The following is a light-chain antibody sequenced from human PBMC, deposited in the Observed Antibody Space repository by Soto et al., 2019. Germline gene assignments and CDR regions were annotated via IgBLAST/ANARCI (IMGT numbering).Light chain of an antibody. CDR1: QSISSNY. J-gene: IGKJ3*01. CDR2: GAS. CDR3: QQYGSSPFT. Sequence: EIVLTQSPGTLSLSPGERATLSCRASQSISSNYLAWYQQKPDQAPRLLIYGASSRATGIPDRFSGSGSGTDFTLTISRLEPEDFAVYYCQQYGSSPFTFGPGTKWIA. V-gene: IGKV3-20*01.